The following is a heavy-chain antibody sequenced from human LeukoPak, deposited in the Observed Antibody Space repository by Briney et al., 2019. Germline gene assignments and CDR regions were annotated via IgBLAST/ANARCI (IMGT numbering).Heavy chain of an antibody. D-gene: IGHD3-3*01. CDR1: GYTFTGYY. J-gene: IGHJ4*02. V-gene: IGHV1-2*02. Sequence: GASVKVSCKASGYTFTGYYMHWVRQAPGQGLEWMGWINPNSGGTNCAQKFQGRVTMTRDTSISTAYMELSRLRSDDTAVYYCARGSTIFGVVYSYYFDCWGQETLVTVSS. CDR3: ARGSTIFGVVYSYYFDC. CDR2: INPNSGGT.